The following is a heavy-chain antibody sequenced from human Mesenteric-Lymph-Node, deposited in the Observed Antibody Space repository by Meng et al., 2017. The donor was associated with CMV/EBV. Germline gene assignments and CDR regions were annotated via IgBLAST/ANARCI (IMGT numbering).Heavy chain of an antibody. CDR1: GFTFSSNA. CDR2: IYSGGSST. Sequence: GGSLRLSCAASGFTFSSNAMSWVRQAPGKGLEWVSVIYSGGSSTYYADSVKGRFTISRDNSKDTLYLQMNSLRAEDTAVYYCANSHNWGQGTLVTVSS. J-gene: IGHJ4*02. CDR3: ANSHN. V-gene: IGHV3-23*03.